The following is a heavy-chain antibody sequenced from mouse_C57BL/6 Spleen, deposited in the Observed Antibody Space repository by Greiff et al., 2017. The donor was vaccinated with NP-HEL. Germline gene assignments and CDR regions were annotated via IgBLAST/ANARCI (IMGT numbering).Heavy chain of an antibody. V-gene: IGHV1-69*01. D-gene: IGHD2-4*01. J-gene: IGHJ3*01. CDR2: IDPSDSYT. CDR3: ARGDFGDYDGGRGFAY. Sequence: QVQLQQPGAELVMPGASVKLSCKVSGYTFTSYWMHWVKQRPGQGLEWIGEIDPSDSYTNYNQKFKGKSTLTVDKSSSTAYMQLSSLTSEDSAVYYCARGDFGDYDGGRGFAYWGQGTLVTVSA. CDR1: GYTFTSYW.